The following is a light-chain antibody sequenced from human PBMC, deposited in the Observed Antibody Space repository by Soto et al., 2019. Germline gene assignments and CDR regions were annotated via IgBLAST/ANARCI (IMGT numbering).Light chain of an antibody. J-gene: IGLJ2*01. Sequence: QSALTQPASVSGSPGQSITISCTGNSSDVGGYNSVSWYQHHPGKAPKLILFGVSDRPSGVSLRFSGSKSGNTASLTISGLQAEDAAEYYCCSYTSFSTVVFGGGTKLTVL. CDR1: SSDVGGYNS. CDR2: GVS. V-gene: IGLV2-14*01. CDR3: CSYTSFSTVV.